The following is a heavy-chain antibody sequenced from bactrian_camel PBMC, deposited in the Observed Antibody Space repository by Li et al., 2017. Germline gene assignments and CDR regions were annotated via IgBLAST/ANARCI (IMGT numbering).Heavy chain of an antibody. CDR2: IYGDADRT. V-gene: IGHV3-3*01. J-gene: IGHJ4*01. Sequence: HVQLVESGGGSVQAGGSLRLSCTASGAIPSKYTYCMAWFRQVPPNEREGLATIYGDADRTDYADSAQGRFTISQDNAGKTIYLQMNSLKPEDAAMYYCAARPGGWGPCAVGATADADFSLWARRPRSPSP. CDR1: GAIPSKYTYC. D-gene: IGHD3*01.